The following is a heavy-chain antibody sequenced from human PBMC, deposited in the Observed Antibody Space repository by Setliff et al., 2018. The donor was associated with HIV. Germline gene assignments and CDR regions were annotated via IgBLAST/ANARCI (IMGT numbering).Heavy chain of an antibody. Sequence: GGPLRLSCAASGFTFSSYWMHWVRQAPGKGLVWVSRLNTDGSSTKYADSVKGRFTISRDNAKNTLYLQMDSLRGEDTAVYYCARGYYGSDLQNAMDVWGQGTTVTVSS. CDR2: LNTDGSST. CDR3: ARGYYGSDLQNAMDV. V-gene: IGHV3-74*03. J-gene: IGHJ6*02. CDR1: GFTFSSYW. D-gene: IGHD3-10*01.